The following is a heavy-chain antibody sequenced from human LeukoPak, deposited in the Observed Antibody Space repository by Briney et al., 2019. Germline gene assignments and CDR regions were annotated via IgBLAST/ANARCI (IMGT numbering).Heavy chain of an antibody. CDR2: IYPGDSDT. CDR3: ARSGTFGRYYYDSSGYYPFDY. Sequence: GESLKISCKGSGYSFTSYWIGWVRQMPGKGLEWMGIIYPGDSDTRYSPSFQGQVTISADKSIRTAYLQWSSLKASDTAMYYCARSGTFGRYYYDSSGYYPFDYWGQGTLVTVSS. D-gene: IGHD3-22*01. CDR1: GYSFTSYW. V-gene: IGHV5-51*01. J-gene: IGHJ4*02.